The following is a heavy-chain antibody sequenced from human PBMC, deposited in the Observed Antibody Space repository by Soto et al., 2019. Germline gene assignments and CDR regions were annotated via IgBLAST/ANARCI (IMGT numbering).Heavy chain of an antibody. CDR2: IRSKAYGGTT. V-gene: IGHV3-49*03. J-gene: IGHJ4*02. Sequence: GGSLRLSCTASGFTFGDYAMSWFRQAPGKGLEWVGFIRSKAYGGTTEYAASVKGRFTISRDDSKSIAYLQMNSLKTEDTAVYYCTREDPYRYYDSSGYYFDYWGQGTLVTVSS. CDR3: TREDPYRYYDSSGYYFDY. CDR1: GFTFGDYA. D-gene: IGHD3-22*01.